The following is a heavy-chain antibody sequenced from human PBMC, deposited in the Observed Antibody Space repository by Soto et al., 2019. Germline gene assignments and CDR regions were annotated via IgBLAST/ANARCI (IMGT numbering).Heavy chain of an antibody. D-gene: IGHD3-10*01. CDR1: GGTFSSYA. V-gene: IGHV1-69*06. J-gene: IGHJ4*02. CDR2: IIPIFGTA. CDR3: ARDRYYGSGSYPPDY. Sequence: ASVKVSCKASGGTFSSYAISWVRQAPGQGLEWMGGIIPIFGTANYAQKFQGRVTITADKSTSTAYMELSSLRSEDTAVYYCARDRYYGSGSYPPDYWGKGTPVTVSS.